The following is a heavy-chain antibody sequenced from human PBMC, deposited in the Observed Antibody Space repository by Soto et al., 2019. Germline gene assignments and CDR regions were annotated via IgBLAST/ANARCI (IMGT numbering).Heavy chain of an antibody. D-gene: IGHD1-26*01. CDR3: AKGGGSARDFDY. Sequence: GGSLRLSCTGSVFTFGNYGMHWVRQAPGKGLEWVASTSYDGNNKYYADSLKGRFTISRDNSKKMVYLQMTSLGPEDTAVYYCAKGGGSARDFDYWGQGALVTV. CDR2: TSYDGNNK. V-gene: IGHV3-30*18. J-gene: IGHJ4*02. CDR1: VFTFGNYG.